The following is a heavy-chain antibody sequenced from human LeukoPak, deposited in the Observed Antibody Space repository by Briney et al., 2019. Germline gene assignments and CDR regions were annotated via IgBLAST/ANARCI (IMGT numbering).Heavy chain of an antibody. CDR1: GYTFINHW. V-gene: IGHV1-46*01. J-gene: IGHJ5*02. Sequence: ASVKVSCKASGYTFINHWMHWVRQAPGQGLEWMGIINPNGGTTLYAQKFQGRVTLTRDMSTSTFYMELSNLRSGDTAVYYCARDSSSSASWWFDPWGQGTLVTVSS. D-gene: IGHD6-6*01. CDR3: ARDSSSSASWWFDP. CDR2: INPNGGTT.